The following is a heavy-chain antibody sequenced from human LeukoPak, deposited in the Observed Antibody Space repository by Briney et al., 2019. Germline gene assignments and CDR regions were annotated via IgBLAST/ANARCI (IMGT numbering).Heavy chain of an antibody. D-gene: IGHD4-17*01. Sequence: PSETLSLTCTVSGGSISSHYWSWIRQPPGKGLEWIGSIYYSGSTYYNPSLKSRVTISVDTSKNQFSLKLSSVTAADTAVYYCARDQATTVNLYYYYYGMDVWGQGTTVTVSS. V-gene: IGHV4-39*07. CDR1: GGSISSHY. CDR3: ARDQATTVNLYYYYYGMDV. CDR2: IYYSGST. J-gene: IGHJ6*02.